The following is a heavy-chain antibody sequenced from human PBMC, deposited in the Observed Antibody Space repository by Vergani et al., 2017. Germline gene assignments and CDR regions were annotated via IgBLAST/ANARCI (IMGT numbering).Heavy chain of an antibody. V-gene: IGHV3-23*01. J-gene: IGHJ4*02. CDR2: ISGSGGST. CDR1: GFTFSSYA. CDR3: AKDRDGSYVLGGGWAY. Sequence: EVQLLESGGGLVQPGGSLRLSCAASGFTFSSYAMSWVRQAPGKGLEWVSAISGSGGSTYYADSVKGRFTISRDNSKNTLYLQMNSLRAEDTAVDYCAKDRDGSYVLGGGWAYWGQGTLVTVSS. D-gene: IGHD1-26*01.